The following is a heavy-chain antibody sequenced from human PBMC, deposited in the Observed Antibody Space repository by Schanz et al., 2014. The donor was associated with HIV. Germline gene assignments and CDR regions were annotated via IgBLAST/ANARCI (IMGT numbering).Heavy chain of an antibody. V-gene: IGHV3-23*01. CDR1: GFTFNNYA. Sequence: EVQLLEFGGGSVRPGESLRLSCLASGFTFNNYAMSWVRQAPGKGLEWVAVINWNGDTTYYADSVKGRFTISRDSSKNTLYLQMSSLRAEDTAMYYCARDSGPGIYWGQGTLVTVSS. D-gene: IGHD3-10*01. J-gene: IGHJ4*02. CDR3: ARDSGPGIY. CDR2: INWNGDTT.